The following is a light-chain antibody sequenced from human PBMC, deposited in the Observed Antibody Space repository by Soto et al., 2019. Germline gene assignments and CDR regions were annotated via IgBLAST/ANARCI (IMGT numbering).Light chain of an antibody. V-gene: IGLV2-23*02. Sequence: QSVLTQPASVSGSPGQSITISCTGTRSDVGNYDLVSWYQQHPGKAPKLMIYEVNKRPSGVSNRFSGSKSGNTASLTISGLQAEDEADYHCCSYAGSDTWAFGGGTKVTVL. CDR3: CSYAGSDTWA. J-gene: IGLJ3*02. CDR2: EVN. CDR1: RSDVGNYDL.